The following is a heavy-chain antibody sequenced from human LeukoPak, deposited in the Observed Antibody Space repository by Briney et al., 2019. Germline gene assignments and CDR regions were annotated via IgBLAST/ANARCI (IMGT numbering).Heavy chain of an antibody. V-gene: IGHV1-46*01. CDR1: GYNFISYY. Sequence: ASVKVSCKASGYNFISYYMHWVRQAPGQGLEWMGIINPSGGSTSYAQKFQDRVTMARDTSTSTVYMELSSLKSEDTAVYYCAREDVVLVDAVRYYYYGMDVWGQGTTVTVSS. J-gene: IGHJ6*02. D-gene: IGHD2-8*01. CDR3: AREDVVLVDAVRYYYYGMDV. CDR2: INPSGGST.